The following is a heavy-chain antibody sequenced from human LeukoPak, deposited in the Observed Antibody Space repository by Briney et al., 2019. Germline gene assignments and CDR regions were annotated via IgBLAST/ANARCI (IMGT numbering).Heavy chain of an antibody. CDR3: ARDRAYYYDSSGYYELDY. J-gene: IGHJ4*02. CDR1: GYTFTGYY. V-gene: IGHV1-2*06. CDR2: INPNSGGT. Sequence: GASVKVSCKASGYTFTGYYMHWVRQAPGQGLEWMGRINPNSGGTNYAQKFQGRVTMTRGTSISTAYMELSRLRSDDTAVYYCARDRAYYYDSSGYYELDYWGQGTLVTVSS. D-gene: IGHD3-22*01.